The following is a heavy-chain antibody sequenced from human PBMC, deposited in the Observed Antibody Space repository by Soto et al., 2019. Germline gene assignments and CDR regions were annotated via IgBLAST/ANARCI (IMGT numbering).Heavy chain of an antibody. CDR2: INPNSGGT. Sequence: ASVKVSCKASGYTFTGYYMHWVRQAPGQGLEWMGWINPNSGGTNYAQKFQGWVTMTRDTSISTAYMELSRLRSDDTAVYYCARDRFSSSWYHYYYYYYGMDVWGQGTTVTVSS. CDR1: GYTFTGYY. V-gene: IGHV1-2*04. D-gene: IGHD6-13*01. CDR3: ARDRFSSSWYHYYYYYYGMDV. J-gene: IGHJ6*02.